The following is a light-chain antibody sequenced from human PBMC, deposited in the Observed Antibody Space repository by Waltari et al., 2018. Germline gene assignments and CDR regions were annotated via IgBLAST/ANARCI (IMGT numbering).Light chain of an antibody. CDR1: SSDVGGYNY. CDR3: SSYTSSTTVV. V-gene: IGLV2-14*01. Sequence: QSALTQPASVSGSPGQSITISCTGSSSDVGGYNYVSWFQQHTGKATNLMIYEVSNRPSGVSDRISGSKSGNTASLTISGIQPEDEADYYCSSYTSSTTVVFGGGTKLTVL. CDR2: EVS. J-gene: IGLJ2*01.